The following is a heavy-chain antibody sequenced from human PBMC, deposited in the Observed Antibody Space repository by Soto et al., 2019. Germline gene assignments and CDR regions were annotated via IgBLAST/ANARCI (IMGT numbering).Heavy chain of an antibody. V-gene: IGHV4-31*03. CDR2: IYYSGST. CDR1: GGSISGGGYY. CDR3: ARVCGGDCHYGMDV. J-gene: IGHJ6*02. Sequence: QVQLQESGPGLVKPSQTLSLTCTVSGGSISGGGYYWTWIRQHPGKGLEWIGYIYYSGSTYYNPSLKSRVTISVDTSKHQFSLKLSSVTAADTAVYYCARVCGGDCHYGMDVWGQGTTVTVSS. D-gene: IGHD2-21*02.